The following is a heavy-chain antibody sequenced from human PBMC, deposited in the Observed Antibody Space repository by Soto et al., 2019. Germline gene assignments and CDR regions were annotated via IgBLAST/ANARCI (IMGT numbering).Heavy chain of an antibody. J-gene: IGHJ6*02. Sequence: ASVKVSCKASGYTFTSYGISWVRQAPGQGLEWMGWISAYNGNTNYAQKLQGRVTMTTDTSTSTAYMELRSLRSDDTAVYYCARSSGDYNDSSPASGMDVWGQGTTVTVAS. D-gene: IGHD3-22*01. CDR2: ISAYNGNT. CDR3: ARSSGDYNDSSPASGMDV. V-gene: IGHV1-18*04. CDR1: GYTFTSYG.